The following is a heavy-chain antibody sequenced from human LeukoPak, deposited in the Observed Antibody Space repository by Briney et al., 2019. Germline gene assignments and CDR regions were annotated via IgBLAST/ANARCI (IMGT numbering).Heavy chain of an antibody. CDR1: GGSISSYY. D-gene: IGHD2-2*01. V-gene: IGHV4-59*01. CDR2: IYYSGST. Sequence: PSETLSLTCTVSGGSISSYYWSWIRQPPGKGLEWIGYIYYSGSTNYNPSLKSRVTISVDTSKNQFSLKLSSVTAADTAVYYCARDGCSSTSCYSDYYYGMDVWGQGTTVTVSS. CDR3: ARDGCSSTSCYSDYYYGMDV. J-gene: IGHJ6*02.